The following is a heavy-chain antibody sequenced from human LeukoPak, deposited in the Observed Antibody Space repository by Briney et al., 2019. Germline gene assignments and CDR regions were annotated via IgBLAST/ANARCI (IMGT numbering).Heavy chain of an antibody. Sequence: PGGSLRLSCAASGFPFSNFPMHWVRQAPGEGLEWVANMNEDGSDKNYVDSVKGRFTISRDDAKNSLHLQMNSLRAEDTAVYYCARESTGERPGCWGQGTLVTVSS. CDR1: GFPFSNFP. CDR2: MNEDGSDK. J-gene: IGHJ4*02. D-gene: IGHD1-1*01. CDR3: ARESTGERPGC. V-gene: IGHV3-7*01.